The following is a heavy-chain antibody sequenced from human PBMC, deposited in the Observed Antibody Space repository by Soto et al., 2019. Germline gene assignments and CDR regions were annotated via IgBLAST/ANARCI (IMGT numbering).Heavy chain of an antibody. CDR2: INHSGST. D-gene: IGHD3-10*01. CDR3: ARGPTRHYYGSGSYYRYFDY. V-gene: IGHV4-34*01. J-gene: IGHJ4*02. Sequence: SETLSLTCAVYGGSFSGYYWSWIRQPPGKGLEWIGEINHSGSTNYNPSLKSRVTISVDTSKNQFSLKLSSVTAADTAVYYCARGPTRHYYGSGSYYRYFDYWGQGTLVTVSS. CDR1: GGSFSGYY.